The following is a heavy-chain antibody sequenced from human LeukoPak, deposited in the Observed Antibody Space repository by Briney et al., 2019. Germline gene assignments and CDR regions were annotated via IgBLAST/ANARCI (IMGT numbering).Heavy chain of an antibody. CDR3: AKDRGGSSWYRYRVFQH. J-gene: IGHJ1*01. CDR1: GFTFSSYA. Sequence: GGSLRLSCAASGFTFSSYAMSWVRQAPGKGLEWVSAISGSGGSTYYADSVKGRFTISRDNSKNTLYLQMNSLRAEDTAVYYCAKDRGGSSWYRYRVFQHWGQGTLVTVSS. V-gene: IGHV3-23*01. CDR2: ISGSGGST. D-gene: IGHD6-13*01.